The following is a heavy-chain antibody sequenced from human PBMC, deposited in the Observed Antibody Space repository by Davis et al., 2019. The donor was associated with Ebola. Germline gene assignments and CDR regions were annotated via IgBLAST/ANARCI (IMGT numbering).Heavy chain of an antibody. V-gene: IGHV4-4*09. CDR1: GGSMRSYY. J-gene: IGHJ5*02. D-gene: IGHD5-12*01. Sequence: MPSETLSLTCTVSGGSMRSYYWSWIRQPPGKGLEWIGYIYSSGVITYNPSLKSRVSTSVDTSKNQVSLKLTSVTAADTAVYYCARLRLSAIVATIGGGWFDPWGQGTQVTVSS. CDR3: ARLRLSAIVATIGGGWFDP. CDR2: IYSSGVI.